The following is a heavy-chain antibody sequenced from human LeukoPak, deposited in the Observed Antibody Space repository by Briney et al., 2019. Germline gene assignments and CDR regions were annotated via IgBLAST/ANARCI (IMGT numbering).Heavy chain of an antibody. CDR3: ARRYPDAFDI. Sequence: ASVKVSCKASGGTFSSYAISWVRQAPGQGLEWMGGIIPIFGTANYAQKFQGRVTITADESTSTAYMELSSLRSEDTAVYYCARRYPDAFDIWGQGTMVTVSS. CDR2: IIPIFGTA. J-gene: IGHJ3*02. V-gene: IGHV1-69*13. CDR1: GGTFSSYA. D-gene: IGHD1-1*01.